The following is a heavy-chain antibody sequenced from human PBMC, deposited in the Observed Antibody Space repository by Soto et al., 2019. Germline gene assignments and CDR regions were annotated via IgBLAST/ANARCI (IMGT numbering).Heavy chain of an antibody. V-gene: IGHV3-72*01. Sequence: GGSLRLSCAASVFTFSDHYIDWVRQAPGKGLEWVGRNRNKANSYTTEYAASVKGRFTISRDDSKNTLYLQMDSLRAEDTAMYYCATSGVDFRFYFDCWGQGTPVTVSS. D-gene: IGHD3-10*01. J-gene: IGHJ4*02. CDR1: VFTFSDHY. CDR2: NRNKANSYTT. CDR3: ATSGVDFRFYFDC.